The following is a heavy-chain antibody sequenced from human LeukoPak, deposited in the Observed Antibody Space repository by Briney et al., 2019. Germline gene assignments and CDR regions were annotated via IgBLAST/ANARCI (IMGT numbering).Heavy chain of an antibody. D-gene: IGHD1-7*01. Sequence: PGGSLRLSCAASGFTFSSYWMYWVRQAPGEGLVWVSRIDSNGNTINYADSVKGRFTISRDNARNTLYLQMNGLRVEDTALYFCATAGNYRFDNWGQGTLVTVSS. CDR3: ATAGNYRFDN. CDR2: IDSNGNTI. V-gene: IGHV3-74*01. CDR1: GFTFSSYW. J-gene: IGHJ4*02.